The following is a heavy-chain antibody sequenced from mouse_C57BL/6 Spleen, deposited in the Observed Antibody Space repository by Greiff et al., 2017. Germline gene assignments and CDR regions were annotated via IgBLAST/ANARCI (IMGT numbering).Heavy chain of an antibody. CDR3: TTVSNKGFAY. D-gene: IGHD2-5*01. V-gene: IGHV14-1*01. CDR2: IDPEDGDT. J-gene: IGHJ3*01. CDR1: GFNIKAYY. Sequence: VQLQQSGAELVRPGASVKLSCTASGFNIKAYYMHWVKQRPEQGLEWIGRIDPEDGDTEYAPKFQGKATMTADTSTNPAYLQLSSLTSEDTAVYYCTTVSNKGFAYWGQGTLVTVSA.